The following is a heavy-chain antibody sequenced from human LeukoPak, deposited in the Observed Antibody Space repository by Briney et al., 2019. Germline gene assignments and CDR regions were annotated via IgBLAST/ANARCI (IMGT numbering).Heavy chain of an antibody. CDR2: IFYSGST. V-gene: IGHV4-59*01. J-gene: IGHJ4*02. Sequence: SETLSLTYTVSGGSIRSYYWSWIRQPPGKGLEWIGYIFYSGSTNYNPSLKSRVTISVDTSKNQFSLKLSSVTAADTAVYYCARGESGWYRFDYWGQGTLVTVSS. CDR3: ARGESGWYRFDY. D-gene: IGHD6-19*01. CDR1: GGSIRSYY.